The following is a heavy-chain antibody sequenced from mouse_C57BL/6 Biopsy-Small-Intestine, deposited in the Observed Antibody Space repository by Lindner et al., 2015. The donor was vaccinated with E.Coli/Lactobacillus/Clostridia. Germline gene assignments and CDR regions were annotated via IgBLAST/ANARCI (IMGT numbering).Heavy chain of an antibody. J-gene: IGHJ4*01. D-gene: IGHD5-5*01. CDR2: INPNYGTT. V-gene: IGHV1-39*01. CDR1: GYSFTDYN. Sequence: VQLQESGPELVKPGASVKISCKASGYSFTDYNMNWVKQSNGKSLEWIGVINPNYGTTSYNQKFKGKATLTVDQSSSTAYMQLSSLTSEDTAVYYCTTSNGYYAMDYWGQGTSVTVSS. CDR3: TTSNGYYAMDY.